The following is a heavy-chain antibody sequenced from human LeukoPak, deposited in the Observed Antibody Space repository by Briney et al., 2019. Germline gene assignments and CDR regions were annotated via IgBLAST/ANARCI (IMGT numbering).Heavy chain of an antibody. D-gene: IGHD6-19*01. CDR1: GFTFSSYG. CDR3: AKDMGYNSGWTRNDY. Sequence: GGSLRLSCAASGFTFSSYGMYWVRQTPGKGLEWVAFIRYDGSNQYYADSVKGRFTISRDNSKNTLSLQMNSLKTEDTAVYYCAKDMGYNSGWTRNDYWGQGTLVTVSS. J-gene: IGHJ4*02. CDR2: IRYDGSNQ. V-gene: IGHV3-30*02.